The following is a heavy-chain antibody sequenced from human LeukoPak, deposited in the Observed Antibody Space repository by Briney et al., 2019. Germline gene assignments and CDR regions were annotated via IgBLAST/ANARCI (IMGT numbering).Heavy chain of an antibody. V-gene: IGHV3-23*01. D-gene: IGHD3-10*01. J-gene: IGHJ4*02. CDR1: GFTFSSYG. Sequence: AGGSLRLSCAASGFTFSSYGMSWVRQAPGKGLEWVSAISGSGGSTYYADSVKGRFTISRDNSKNTLYLQMNSLRAEDTAVYYCAKSQWRYGSGTYLDYWGQGTLVTVSS. CDR2: ISGSGGST. CDR3: AKSQWRYGSGTYLDY.